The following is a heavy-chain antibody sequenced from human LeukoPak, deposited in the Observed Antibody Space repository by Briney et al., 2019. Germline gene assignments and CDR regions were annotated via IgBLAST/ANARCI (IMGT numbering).Heavy chain of an antibody. J-gene: IGHJ4*02. V-gene: IGHV3-23*01. CDR3: AKGGYNYAYY. D-gene: IGHD5-18*01. CDR1: GFSFSSCA. CDR2: ISGSGDST. Sequence: GGSLRLSCAASGFSFSSCAMSWVRQAPGKGLEWVSGISGSGDSTDYADSVKGRFTISRDNSRNTLYLQMTSLRAEDTAVYYCAKGGYNYAYYWGQGTLVTVSS.